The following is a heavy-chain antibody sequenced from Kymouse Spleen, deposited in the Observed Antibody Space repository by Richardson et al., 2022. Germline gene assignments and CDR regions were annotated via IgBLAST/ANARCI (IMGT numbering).Heavy chain of an antibody. V-gene: IGHV3-33*01. J-gene: IGHJ4*02. D-gene: IGHD1-7*01. CDR3: AREMGKLELRGY. CDR1: GFTFSSYG. CDR2: IWYDGSNK. Sequence: QVQLVESGGGVVQPGRSLRLSCAASGFTFSSYGMHWVRQAPGKGLEWVAVIWYDGSNKYYADSVKGRFTISRDNSKNTLYLQMNSLRAEDTAVYYCAREMGKLELRGYWGQGTLVTVSS.